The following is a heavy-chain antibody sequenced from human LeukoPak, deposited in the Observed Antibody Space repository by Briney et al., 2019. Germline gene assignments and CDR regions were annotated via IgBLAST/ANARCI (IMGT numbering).Heavy chain of an antibody. CDR3: ARDFYCSGGRCYDSFDI. CDR2: INTYNGNT. CDR1: GYTFTSYG. D-gene: IGHD2-15*01. V-gene: IGHV1-18*01. J-gene: IGHJ3*02. Sequence: ASVKVSCKASGYTFTSYGISWVRQAPGQGLEWMGWINTYNGNTKYTENLQGRVTMTTDTSTSTGYMELRSLGSDDTAVYYCARDFYCSGGRCYDSFDIWGQGTMVTVSS.